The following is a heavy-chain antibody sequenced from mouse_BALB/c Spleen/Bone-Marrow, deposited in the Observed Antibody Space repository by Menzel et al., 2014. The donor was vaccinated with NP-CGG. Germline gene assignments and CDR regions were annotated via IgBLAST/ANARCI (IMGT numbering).Heavy chain of an antibody. CDR2: INSNGGSP. Sequence: EVKVEESGGGLVKLGGSLKLSCAASGLTFSSYYMSWVRQTPEKRMELVAAINSNGGSPYYPDTVKGRLTISRDNAKNSLHQQMSSLKYEDTALYYCARQGYPGFDYWGQGIPLTVSS. D-gene: IGHD2-14*01. CDR3: ARQGYPGFDY. V-gene: IGHV5-6-2*01. CDR1: GLTFSSYY. J-gene: IGHJ2*01.